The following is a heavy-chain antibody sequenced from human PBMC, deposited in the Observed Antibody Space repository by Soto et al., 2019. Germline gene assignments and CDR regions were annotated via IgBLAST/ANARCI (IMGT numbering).Heavy chain of an antibody. J-gene: IGHJ1*01. V-gene: IGHV4-61*01. Sequence: QVQVQESGPGLVKPSETLSLTCAVSGVSVTSGSHHFLWIRQPPGKGLEWIGQTGSTNYNPSLKGRISISLDTSKNQFSLKLSSVTSADTAVYYCGVYKAGSGGNGDCGQGTLVTISS. CDR1: GVSVTSGSHH. D-gene: IGHD6-19*01. CDR2: QTGST. CDR3: GVYKAGSGGNGD.